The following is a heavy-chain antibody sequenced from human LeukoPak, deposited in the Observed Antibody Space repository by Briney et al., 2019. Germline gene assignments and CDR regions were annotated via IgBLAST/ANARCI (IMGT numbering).Heavy chain of an antibody. V-gene: IGHV4-34*01. CDR2: INHSGST. CDR1: GGSFSGYC. Sequence: SETLSLTCAVYGGSFSGYCWSWIRQPPGKGLEWIGEINHSGSTNYNPSLKSRVTISVDTSKNQFSLKLSSVTAADTAVYYCARGVEDIVVVVAATRYDYWGQGTLVTVSS. J-gene: IGHJ4*02. D-gene: IGHD2-15*01. CDR3: ARGVEDIVVVVAATRYDY.